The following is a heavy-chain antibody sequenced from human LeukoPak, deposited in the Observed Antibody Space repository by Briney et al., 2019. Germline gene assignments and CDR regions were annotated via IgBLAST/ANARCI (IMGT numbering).Heavy chain of an antibody. CDR1: GGSISSSSYY. CDR3: ARPVYGSGSYYEFLSWFDP. J-gene: IGHJ5*02. D-gene: IGHD3-10*01. V-gene: IGHV4-39*01. CDR2: IYYTGST. Sequence: SETVSLTCTVSGGSISSSSYYWGWIRQPPGKGLEWIGSIYYTGSTYYNPSLKSRVIISVDTSKNQFSLKLSSVTAADTAVYYCARPVYGSGSYYEFLSWFDPWGQGTLVTVSS.